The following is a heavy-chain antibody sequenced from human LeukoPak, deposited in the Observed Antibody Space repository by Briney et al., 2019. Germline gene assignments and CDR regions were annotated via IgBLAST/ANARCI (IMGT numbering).Heavy chain of an antibody. CDR2: INPNSGGT. J-gene: IGHJ4*02. CDR3: ARDLLWFGEPPFFDY. V-gene: IGHV1-2*02. CDR1: GYTFTGYY. Sequence: ASVKVSCKASGYTFTGYYMHWVRQTPGQGLEWMGWINPNSGGTNYAQKFQGRVTMTRDTSISTAYMELSRLRSDDTAVYYCARDLLWFGEPPFFDYWGQGTLVTVSS. D-gene: IGHD3-10*01.